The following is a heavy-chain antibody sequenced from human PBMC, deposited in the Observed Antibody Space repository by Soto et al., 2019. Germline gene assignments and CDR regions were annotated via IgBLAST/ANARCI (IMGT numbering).Heavy chain of an antibody. J-gene: IGHJ4*02. D-gene: IGHD1-1*01. CDR1: GYTFSDYY. V-gene: IGHV1-2*02. Sequence: QVQLVQSGAEVRKPGASVKVSCKASGYTFSDYYIHWVRQAPGQGLEWMAWINPNSGGTKYATKFQGGVTMTRDTSITTAYMELSRLRSGDTAVYYCAREPATAKPEGVDFWGQGTLVTVSS. CDR3: AREPATAKPEGVDF. CDR2: INPNSGGT.